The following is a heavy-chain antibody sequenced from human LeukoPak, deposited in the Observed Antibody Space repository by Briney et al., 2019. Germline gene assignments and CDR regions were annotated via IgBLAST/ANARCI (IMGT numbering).Heavy chain of an antibody. CDR3: ARWRRMGSSPRFDY. CDR2: IYYSGST. Sequence: SETLSLTCTVSGGSIRSSSYYWGWIRQPPGKGLEWIGSIYYSGSTYHNPSLKSRVTISVDTSKNQFSLKLSSVTAADTAVYYCARWRRMGSSPRFDYWGQGTLVTVSS. D-gene: IGHD6-6*01. V-gene: IGHV4-39*07. CDR1: GGSIRSSSYY. J-gene: IGHJ4*02.